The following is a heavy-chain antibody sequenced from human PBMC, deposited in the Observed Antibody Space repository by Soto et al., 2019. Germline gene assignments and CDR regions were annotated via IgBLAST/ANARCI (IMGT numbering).Heavy chain of an antibody. Sequence: AGGSLRLSCAASGFTFSSYAMSWVRQAPGKGLEWVSAISVSGGSTYYADSVKGRFTTSRDNSKNTLYLQMNSLRAEDTAVYYCAKDGVSGGYYFYFDSWGQGALVTVS. CDR3: AKDGVSGGYYFYFDS. V-gene: IGHV3-23*01. CDR2: ISVSGGST. D-gene: IGHD1-26*01. CDR1: GFTFSSYA. J-gene: IGHJ4*02.